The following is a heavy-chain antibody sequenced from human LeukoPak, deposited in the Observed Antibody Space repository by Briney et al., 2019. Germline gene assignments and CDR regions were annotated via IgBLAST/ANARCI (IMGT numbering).Heavy chain of an antibody. Sequence: GGSLRLSCAASGFRFDDYAMHWVRQAPGKGLEWVSGISWNSNSIDYADSVKGRFTISRDNAKNSLYLQMNSLRAEDTAVYYCARDGYSSGWPFRTSHDDAFDIWGQGTMVTVSS. J-gene: IGHJ3*02. V-gene: IGHV3-9*01. CDR1: GFRFDDYA. D-gene: IGHD6-19*01. CDR3: ARDGYSSGWPFRTSHDDAFDI. CDR2: ISWNSNSI.